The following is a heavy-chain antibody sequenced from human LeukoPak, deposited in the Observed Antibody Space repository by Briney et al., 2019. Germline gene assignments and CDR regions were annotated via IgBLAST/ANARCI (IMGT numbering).Heavy chain of an antibody. J-gene: IGHJ5*01. V-gene: IGHV4-39*01. Sequence: SSETLSLTCTVSAASISSSSHHWGWICQSPGKGLEWIGSVYYGRTTYYSPSLDSRVTISLDTSANQFSLQLNSVTAADTAVYYCVRHDGRGGATMGAFDSWGQGSLVTVSS. D-gene: IGHD4/OR15-4a*01. CDR2: VYYGRTT. CDR3: VRHDGRGGATMGAFDS. CDR1: AASISSSSHH.